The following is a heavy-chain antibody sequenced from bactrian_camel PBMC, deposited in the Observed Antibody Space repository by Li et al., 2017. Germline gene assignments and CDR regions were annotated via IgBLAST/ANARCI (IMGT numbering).Heavy chain of an antibody. D-gene: IGHD4*01. CDR2: IDSDGTA. Sequence: HVQLVESGGGSAEAGGSLRLSCASSTNTASLYCMAWFRQAPGKELEGVATIDSDGTATYVDSVKGRFTISKDDVKNTLYLQMDSLRPEDTAVHYCVRDALWLARYYSTNDWAYWGQGTQVTVS. CDR3: VRDALWLARYYSTNDWAY. J-gene: IGHJ4*01. V-gene: IGHV3S53*01. CDR1: TNTASLYC.